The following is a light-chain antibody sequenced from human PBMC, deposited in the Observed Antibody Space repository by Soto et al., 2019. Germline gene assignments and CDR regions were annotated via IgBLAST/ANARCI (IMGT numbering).Light chain of an antibody. Sequence: IVLTQSPGTLSLSPWERATLSCRASQSVSSSYLAWYQQKPGQAPRLLIHGASSRATGIPDRFSGSGSGTDFTLTISRLEPEDFAVYYCQQYGSSPLTFGGGTKVDIK. CDR1: QSVSSSY. CDR2: GAS. V-gene: IGKV3-20*01. CDR3: QQYGSSPLT. J-gene: IGKJ4*01.